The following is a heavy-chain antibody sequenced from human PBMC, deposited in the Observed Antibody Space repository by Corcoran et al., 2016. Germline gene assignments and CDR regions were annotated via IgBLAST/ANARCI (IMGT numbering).Heavy chain of an antibody. J-gene: IGHJ6*02. CDR3: AKDRGSGGYDPVYGMDG. CDR1: GFTFSSYG. Sequence: QVQLVESGGGVVQPGRSLRLSCAASGFTFSSYGMHWVRQAPGKGLEWVAVISYDGSNKYYADSVKGRFTISRDNSKNTLYLQMNSLRAEDTAVYYWAKDRGSGGYDPVYGMDGWGQGTTVTVSS. V-gene: IGHV3-30*18. D-gene: IGHD6-19*01. CDR2: ISYDGSNK.